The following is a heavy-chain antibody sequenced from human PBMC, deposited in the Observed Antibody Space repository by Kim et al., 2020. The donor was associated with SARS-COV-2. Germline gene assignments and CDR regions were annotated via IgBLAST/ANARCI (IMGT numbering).Heavy chain of an antibody. V-gene: IGHV6-1*01. D-gene: IGHD6-13*01. J-gene: IGHJ4*02. Sequence: YEVSVKSRITINPDTSKNQFSLQLNSVTPEDTAVYYCARGLDSRRNYFDYWGQGTLVTVSS. CDR3: ARGLDSRRNYFDY.